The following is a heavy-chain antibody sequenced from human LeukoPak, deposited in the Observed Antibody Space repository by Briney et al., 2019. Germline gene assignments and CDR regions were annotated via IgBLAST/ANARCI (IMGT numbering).Heavy chain of an antibody. V-gene: IGHV4-34*01. CDR3: ARGLYYGGNLGFQH. Sequence: SETLSLTCAVYGGSFSGYYWSWIRQPPGKGLEWIGEINHSGSTNYNPSLKSRATISVDTSKNQFSLKLSSVTAADTAVYYCARGLYYGGNLGFQHWGQGTLVTVSS. D-gene: IGHD4-23*01. CDR1: GGSFSGYY. J-gene: IGHJ1*01. CDR2: INHSGST.